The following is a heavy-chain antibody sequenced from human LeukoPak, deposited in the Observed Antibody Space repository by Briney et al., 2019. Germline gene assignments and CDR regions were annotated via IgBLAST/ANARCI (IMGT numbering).Heavy chain of an antibody. Sequence: GGSLRLSCAASGFTFSSYEMNWVRQAPGKGLEWVSYISSSGTTIYYADSVKGRVTISRDNAKNSLFLQMNSLRAEDTAVYYCARVLRYCSGGNCYSGGLGYMDVWGKGTTVTISS. CDR1: GFTFSSYE. D-gene: IGHD2-15*01. CDR3: ARVLRYCSGGNCYSGGLGYMDV. V-gene: IGHV3-48*03. CDR2: ISSSGTTI. J-gene: IGHJ6*03.